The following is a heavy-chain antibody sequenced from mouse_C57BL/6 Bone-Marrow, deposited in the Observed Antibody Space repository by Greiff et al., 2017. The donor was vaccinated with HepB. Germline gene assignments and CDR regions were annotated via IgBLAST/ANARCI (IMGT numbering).Heavy chain of an antibody. CDR3: ARWLLQATPFAY. J-gene: IGHJ3*01. CDR2: IYRGDGDT. D-gene: IGHD2-3*01. V-gene: IGHV1-82*01. CDR1: GYAFSSSW. Sequence: VQLQQSGPELVKPGASVKISCKASGYAFSSSWMNWVQQRPGKGLEWIGRIYRGDGDTNYNGKFKGKATLTADKSYSTAYMQLSSLTSEDAAVYFCARWLLQATPFAYWGQGALVTVYA.